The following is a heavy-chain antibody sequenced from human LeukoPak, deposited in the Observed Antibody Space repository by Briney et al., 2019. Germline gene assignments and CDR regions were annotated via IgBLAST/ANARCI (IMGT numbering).Heavy chain of an antibody. CDR3: ARGGVVTALDDAFDI. D-gene: IGHD2-21*02. J-gene: IGHJ3*02. Sequence: ASVKVSCKASGYTFTSYYMHWVRQAPGQGLEWMGIINPSGGSTSYAQKFQGRVTMTRNTSISTAYMELSSLRSEDTAVYYCARGGVVTALDDAFDIWGQGTMVTVSS. CDR1: GYTFTSYY. V-gene: IGHV1-46*01. CDR2: INPSGGST.